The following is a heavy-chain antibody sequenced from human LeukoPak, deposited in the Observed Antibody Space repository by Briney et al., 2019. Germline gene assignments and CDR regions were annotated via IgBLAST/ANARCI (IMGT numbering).Heavy chain of an antibody. CDR2: MNPNSGDT. Sequence: GASVKVSCKASGYTFTGYHIHWVRQAPGQGLEWMGWMNPNSGDTSYAREFQDRVTMTRDTSLNTAYMELSRLRSDDTAVYFCARRPINCIIANCYVDYWGQGTLVTVSS. CDR1: GYTFTGYH. D-gene: IGHD3-3*02. V-gene: IGHV1-2*02. CDR3: ARRPINCIIANCYVDY. J-gene: IGHJ4*02.